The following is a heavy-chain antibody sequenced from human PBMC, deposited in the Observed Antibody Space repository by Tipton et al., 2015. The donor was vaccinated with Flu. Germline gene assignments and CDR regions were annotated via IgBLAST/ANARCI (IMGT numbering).Heavy chain of an antibody. D-gene: IGHD5-18*01. V-gene: IGHV3-21*01. CDR1: GFTFSSYS. J-gene: IGHJ4*02. CDR3: ARDLRGYSYGYLDY. Sequence: SLRLSCAASGFTFSSYSMNWVRQAPGKGLEWVSSISSSSSYIYYADSVKGRFTISRDNAKNPLYLQMNSLRAEDTAVYYCARDLRGYSYGYLDYWGQGTLVTVSS. CDR2: ISSSSSYI.